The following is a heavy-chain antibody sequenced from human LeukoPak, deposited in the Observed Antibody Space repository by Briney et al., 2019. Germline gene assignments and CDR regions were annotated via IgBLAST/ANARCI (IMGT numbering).Heavy chain of an antibody. CDR2: INHSGST. J-gene: IGHJ3*02. CDR3: AREDYGDYEVAFDI. CDR1: GGSFSGYY. V-gene: IGHV4-34*01. Sequence: SETLSLTCAVYGGSFSGYYWSWIRQPPGKGLEWTGEINHSGSTNYNPSLKSRVTISVDTSKNQFSLKPSSVTAADTAVYYCAREDYGDYEVAFDIWGQGTMVTVSS. D-gene: IGHD4-17*01.